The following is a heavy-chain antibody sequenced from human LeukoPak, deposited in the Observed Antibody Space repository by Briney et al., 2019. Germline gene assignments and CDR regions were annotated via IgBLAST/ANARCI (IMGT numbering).Heavy chain of an antibody. CDR1: GFTFSDYY. CDR3: AREGIAVARDALDI. V-gene: IGHV3-11*01. CDR2: ISSSGSTI. J-gene: IGHJ3*02. Sequence: GGSLRLSCAASGFTFSDYYMSWIRQAPGKGLEWVSYISSSGSTIYYADSVKGRFTISRDNAKNSLYLQMNSLRAEDTAVYYCAREGIAVARDALDIWGQGTMVTVSS. D-gene: IGHD6-19*01.